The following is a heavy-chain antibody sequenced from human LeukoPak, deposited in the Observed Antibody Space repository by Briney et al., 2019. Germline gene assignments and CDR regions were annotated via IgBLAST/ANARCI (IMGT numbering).Heavy chain of an antibody. Sequence: SETLSLTCSVSGGSISSYYWSWIRQPPGKGLEWIGYIYYSGSTNYNPSLKSRVTISVDTSKNQFSLKLSSVTAADTAVYYCARSHSGSFDYWGQGTLVTVSS. CDR3: ARSHSGSFDY. CDR2: IYYSGST. D-gene: IGHD1-26*01. CDR1: GGSISSYY. J-gene: IGHJ4*02. V-gene: IGHV4-59*01.